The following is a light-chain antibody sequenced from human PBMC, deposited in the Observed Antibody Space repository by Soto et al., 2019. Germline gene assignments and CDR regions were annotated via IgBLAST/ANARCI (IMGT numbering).Light chain of an antibody. CDR1: QSLLHSDGYNY. Sequence: DIVMTQSPVSLPVTPGEPASITCRSSQSLLHSDGYNYLDWYLQKPGQSPQLLIYLGSNRASGVTGRFGGSGCCTDFTLKISRVEAVDVGVDYGKQALQTPLTSGGGTKVEIK. CDR2: LGS. J-gene: IGKJ4*01. CDR3: KQALQTPLT. V-gene: IGKV2-28*01.